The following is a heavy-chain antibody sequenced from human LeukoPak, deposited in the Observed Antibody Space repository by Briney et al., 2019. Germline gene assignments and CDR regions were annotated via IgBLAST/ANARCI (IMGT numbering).Heavy chain of an antibody. D-gene: IGHD7-27*01. CDR3: AKDHPDWGSSFDY. J-gene: IGHJ4*02. CDR2: ISSSSTI. V-gene: IGHV3-48*02. CDR1: GFTFSSYS. Sequence: GGSLRLSCAASGFTFSSYSMNWVRQAPGKGLEWVSYISSSSTIYYADSVKGRFNVSRDNAKNSLYLQMNSLRDEDTAVYYCAKDHPDWGSSFDYWGQGTRVTVAS.